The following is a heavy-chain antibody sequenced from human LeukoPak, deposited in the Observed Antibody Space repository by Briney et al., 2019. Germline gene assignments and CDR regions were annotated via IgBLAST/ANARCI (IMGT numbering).Heavy chain of an antibody. J-gene: IGHJ4*02. Sequence: GSLRLSCAASGFTFSSYAMSWIRQPPGKGLEWIGSIYYSGSTYYNPSLKSRVTISVDTSKNQFSLKLSSVTAADTAVYYCARLPSSRGDYGDYWGQGTLVTVSS. CDR1: GFTFSSYA. V-gene: IGHV4-39*01. CDR3: ARLPSSRGDYGDY. CDR2: IYYSGST. D-gene: IGHD2-15*01.